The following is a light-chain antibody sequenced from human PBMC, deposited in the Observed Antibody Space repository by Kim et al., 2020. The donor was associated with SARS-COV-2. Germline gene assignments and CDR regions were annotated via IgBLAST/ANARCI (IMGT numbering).Light chain of an antibody. V-gene: IGLV3-1*01. Sequence: SVSPEQTASSTCSGDKLGDKYACWYQHKPGQSPVLVIYQDSKRPSGIPERFSGSNSGNTATLSISGTQAMDEADYYCQAWDSSTQVFGTGTKVTVL. J-gene: IGLJ1*01. CDR3: QAWDSSTQV. CDR1: KLGDKY. CDR2: QDS.